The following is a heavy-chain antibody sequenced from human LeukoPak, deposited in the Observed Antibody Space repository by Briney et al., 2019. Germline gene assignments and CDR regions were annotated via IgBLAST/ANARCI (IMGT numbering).Heavy chain of an antibody. J-gene: IGHJ4*02. CDR2: IYHSWGI. Sequence: PSETLSLTCAVSGSSITSDFFWGWIRQPPGKGLEWIATIYHSWGIYFNPSLKSRVTISLDASKNQFSLKLTSLTAADTAIYYCARNGTAGFFDYWGQGILVTVSS. V-gene: IGHV4-38-2*01. D-gene: IGHD1-1*01. CDR3: ARNGTAGFFDY. CDR1: GSSITSDFF.